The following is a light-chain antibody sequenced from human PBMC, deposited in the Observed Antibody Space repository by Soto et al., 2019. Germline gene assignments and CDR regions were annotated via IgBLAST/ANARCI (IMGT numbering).Light chain of an antibody. CDR1: QSVSNN. CDR3: QQYNNWPLT. Sequence: EIVMTQSPATLSVSPGERATLSCRASQSVSNNLAWYQQKPGQAPRLRIYAASTRATGIPARFSGSGSGTEFTLTISSLQSEDFALYYCQQYNNWPLTFGGGTKVEIK. J-gene: IGKJ4*01. V-gene: IGKV3-15*01. CDR2: AAS.